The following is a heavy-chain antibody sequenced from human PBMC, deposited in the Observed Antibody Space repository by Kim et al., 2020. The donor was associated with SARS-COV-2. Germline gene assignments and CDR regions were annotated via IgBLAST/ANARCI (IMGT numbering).Heavy chain of an antibody. V-gene: IGHV3-33*01. Sequence: GGSLRLSCAASGFTFSSYGMHWVRQAPGKGLEWVAVIWYDGSNKYYADSVKGRFTISRDNSKNTLYLQMNSLRAEDTAVYYCARETVQLPTNWFDPWGQGTLVTVSS. CDR3: ARETVQLPTNWFDP. CDR1: GFTFSSYG. CDR2: IWYDGSNK. J-gene: IGHJ5*02. D-gene: IGHD2-2*01.